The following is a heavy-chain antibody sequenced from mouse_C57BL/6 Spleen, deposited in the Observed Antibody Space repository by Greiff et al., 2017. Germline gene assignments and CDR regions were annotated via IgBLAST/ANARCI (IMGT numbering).Heavy chain of an antibody. D-gene: IGHD2-4*01. Sequence: DVKLVESGPGLVKPSQSLSLTCSVTGYSITSGYYWNWIRQFPGNKLEWMGYISYDGSNNYNPSLKNRISITRDTSKNQFFLKLNSVTTEDTATYYCARDYDYDYAMDYWGQGTSVTVSS. CDR1: GYSITSGYY. CDR2: ISYDGSN. CDR3: ARDYDYDYAMDY. V-gene: IGHV3-6*01. J-gene: IGHJ4*01.